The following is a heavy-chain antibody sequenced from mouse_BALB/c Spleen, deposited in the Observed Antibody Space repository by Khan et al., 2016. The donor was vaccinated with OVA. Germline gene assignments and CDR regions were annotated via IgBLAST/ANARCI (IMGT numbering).Heavy chain of an antibody. V-gene: IGHV2-3*01. CDR3: AKWGDGSTYAMDY. J-gene: IGHJ4*01. CDR2: IWGDGST. D-gene: IGHD2-3*01. Sequence: QVQLQQSGPGLVAPSQSLSIICTVSGFSLTSYGVNWVRQPPGKGLEWLGVIWGDGSTNYHSALISRLSIFKDNSKSQVFLKLNSLQTDDTATYYCAKWGDGSTYAMDYWGQGTSVTVAS. CDR1: GFSLTSYG.